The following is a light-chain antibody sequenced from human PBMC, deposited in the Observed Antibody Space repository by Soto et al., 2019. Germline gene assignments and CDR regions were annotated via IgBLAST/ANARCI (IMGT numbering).Light chain of an antibody. CDR1: SSDIGGHKY. CDR2: EVT. J-gene: IGLJ1*01. Sequence: QSALTQPASVSGSPGQSITISCTGTSSDIGGHKYVSWYQQYPGKAPKLMIYEVTNRPSGVSNRFSGSKSGNTASLTISGLQAEDEADYYCSSYTTSTASYVFGIGTKVTVL. CDR3: SSYTTSTASYV. V-gene: IGLV2-14*01.